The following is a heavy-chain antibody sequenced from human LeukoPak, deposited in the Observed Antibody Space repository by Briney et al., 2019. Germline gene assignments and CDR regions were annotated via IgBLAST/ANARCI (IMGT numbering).Heavy chain of an antibody. D-gene: IGHD4-17*01. Sequence: GGSLRLSCAASGFTFTSYYMHWVRQAPGKGLVWVSYISSSSSYTNYADSVKGRFTISRDNAKNSLYLQMNSLRAEDTAVYYCARDLNDYGDYLDYWGQGTLVTVSS. CDR2: ISSSSSYT. J-gene: IGHJ4*02. CDR3: ARDLNDYGDYLDY. CDR1: GFTFTSYY. V-gene: IGHV3-11*06.